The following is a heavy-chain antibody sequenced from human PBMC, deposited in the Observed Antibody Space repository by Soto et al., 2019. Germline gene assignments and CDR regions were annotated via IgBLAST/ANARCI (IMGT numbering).Heavy chain of an antibody. D-gene: IGHD3-10*01. CDR1: GFTFSSYA. V-gene: IGHV3-23*01. CDR2: ISGSGGST. Sequence: EVQLLESGGGLVQPGGSLRLSCAASGFTFSSYAMSWVRQAPGKWLEWVSAISGSGGSTYYADSVKGRFTISRDNSKNTLYLQMNSLRAEDTAVYYCAKDMRVRGVLPIDYWGQGTLVTVSS. J-gene: IGHJ4*02. CDR3: AKDMRVRGVLPIDY.